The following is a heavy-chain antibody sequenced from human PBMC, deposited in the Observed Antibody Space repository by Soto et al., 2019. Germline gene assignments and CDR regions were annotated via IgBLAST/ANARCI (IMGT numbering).Heavy chain of an antibody. V-gene: IGHV1-18*01. J-gene: IGHJ5*02. CDR3: ARGPNSTISKEGISSGHCGLDP. CDR2: ISANTGDT. CDR1: GYTFTSYG. D-gene: IGHD3-3*01. Sequence: ASVKVSCKASGYTFTSYGISWVRQAPGQGLEWMGWISANTGDTNYVQKLHGRVTMTTDTSMNTAYMELSSLKFDDTAVYYCARGPNSTISKEGISSGHCGLDPWGQGTQVTVS.